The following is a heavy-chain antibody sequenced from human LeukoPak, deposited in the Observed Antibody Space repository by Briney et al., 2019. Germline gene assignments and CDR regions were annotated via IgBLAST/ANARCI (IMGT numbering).Heavy chain of an antibody. CDR1: GFTFSSYW. CDR3: ARGHYYYDSSGYSRNQY. CDR2: IKQDGSEK. D-gene: IGHD3-22*01. J-gene: IGHJ4*02. V-gene: IGHV3-7*01. Sequence: GGSLRLSCAASGFTFSSYWMSWVRQAPGKGLEWVANIKQDGSEKYYVDSVKGRFTISRDNAKNSLYLQMNSLRAEDTAVYYCARGHYYYDSSGYSRNQYWGQGTLVTVSS.